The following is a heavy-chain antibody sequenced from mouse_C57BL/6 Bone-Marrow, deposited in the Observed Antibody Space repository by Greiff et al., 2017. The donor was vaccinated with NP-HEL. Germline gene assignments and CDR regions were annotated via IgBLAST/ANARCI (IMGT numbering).Heavy chain of an antibody. CDR1: GYTFTDYY. CDR2: INPYNGGT. V-gene: IGHV1-19*01. CDR3: AREGDGFWDY. D-gene: IGHD2-3*01. J-gene: IGHJ2*01. Sequence: VQLQQSGPVLVKPGASVKMSCKASGYTFTDYYMNWVKQSHGKSLEWIGVINPYNGGTSYNQKFKGKATLTVDKSSSTAYMELNSLTSEDSAVYYCAREGDGFWDYWGQGTTLTVSS.